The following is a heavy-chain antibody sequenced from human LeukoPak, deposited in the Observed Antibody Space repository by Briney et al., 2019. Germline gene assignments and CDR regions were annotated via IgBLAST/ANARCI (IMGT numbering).Heavy chain of an antibody. Sequence: ASVKVSCKASGYTFPNFGITWVRHAPGQGLEWMGWISPNSGNTKSAQKFQGRVTMTTDTSTSTAYMELRSLRSDNTAVYYCARQGVTAAENNYFYYYMDFWGKGTTVTVSS. V-gene: IGHV1-18*01. CDR1: GYTFPNFG. CDR3: ARQGVTAAENNYFYYYMDF. J-gene: IGHJ6*03. D-gene: IGHD6-13*01. CDR2: ISPNSGNT.